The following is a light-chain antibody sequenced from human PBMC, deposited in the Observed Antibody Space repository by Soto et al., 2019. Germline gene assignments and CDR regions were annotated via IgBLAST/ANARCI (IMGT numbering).Light chain of an antibody. V-gene: IGKV3-20*01. CDR2: DAS. J-gene: IGKJ2*01. CDR1: QSVSSSY. Sequence: IVLTQSPGTLSLSPGERAPLSCRSSQSVSSSYLAWYQQKPGQAPRLLIYDASSRATGIPDSFSGSGSGTDFTLTISRLEPEEFAVYDCQQFGSSLYTFGQGTKLEIK. CDR3: QQFGSSLYT.